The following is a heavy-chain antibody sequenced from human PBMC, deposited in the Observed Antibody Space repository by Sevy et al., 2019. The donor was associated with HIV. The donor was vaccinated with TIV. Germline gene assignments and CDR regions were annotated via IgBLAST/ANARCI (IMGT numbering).Heavy chain of an antibody. V-gene: IGHV3-11*06. J-gene: IGHJ4*02. CDR2: ISSSSSYT. CDR3: ARDHHYDYILGSYRYALDY. D-gene: IGHD3-16*02. CDR1: GFTFSDYY. Sequence: GESLKISCAASGFTFSDYYMSWIRQAPGKGLEWVSYISSSSSYTNYADSVKGRFTISRDNAKNSLYLQMNSLRAEDTAVYYCARDHHYDYILGSYRYALDYWGQGTLVTVSS.